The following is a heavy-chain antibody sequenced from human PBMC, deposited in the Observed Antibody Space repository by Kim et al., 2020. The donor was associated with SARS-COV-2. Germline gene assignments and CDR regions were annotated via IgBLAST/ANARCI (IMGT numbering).Heavy chain of an antibody. V-gene: IGHV3-73*01. D-gene: IGHD5-12*01. CDR1: GFTFSGSA. CDR3: TRLIYSGYDYVRWFDP. CDR2: IRSKANSYAT. Sequence: GGSLRLSCAASGFTFSGSAMHWVRQASGKGLEWVGRIRSKANSYATAYAASVKGRFTISRDDSKNTAYLQMNSLKTEDTAVYYCTRLIYSGYDYVRWFDPWGQGTLVTVYS. J-gene: IGHJ5*02.